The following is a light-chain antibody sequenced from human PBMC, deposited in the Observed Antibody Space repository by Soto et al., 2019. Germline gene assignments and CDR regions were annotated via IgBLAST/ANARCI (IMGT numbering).Light chain of an antibody. V-gene: IGLV2-18*02. Sequence: QSALTQPPSVSGSPGQSVTISCTGTSSDVGSYNRVSWYQQPPGTAPKLMIYDVGNRPSGVPDRSSVSKSGNTASLTISGLQADDEADYYCSSYTSSNTYVFGTGTKVTVL. J-gene: IGLJ1*01. CDR2: DVG. CDR3: SSYTSSNTYV. CDR1: SSDVGSYNR.